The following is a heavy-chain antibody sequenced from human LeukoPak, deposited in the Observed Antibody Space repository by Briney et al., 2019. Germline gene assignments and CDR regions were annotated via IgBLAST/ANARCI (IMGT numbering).Heavy chain of an antibody. Sequence: ASVKVSCKASGYTFTGYYMHWVRQATGQGLEWMGWMNPNSGNTGYAQKFQGRVTMTRNTSISTAYMELSSLRSGDTAVYYCARAEHHQPGGGSGQSRSVYYYYGMDVWGQGTTVTVSS. D-gene: IGHD3-10*01. CDR2: MNPNSGNT. V-gene: IGHV1-8*02. CDR3: ARAEHHQPGGGSGQSRSVYYYYGMDV. CDR1: GYTFTGYY. J-gene: IGHJ6*02.